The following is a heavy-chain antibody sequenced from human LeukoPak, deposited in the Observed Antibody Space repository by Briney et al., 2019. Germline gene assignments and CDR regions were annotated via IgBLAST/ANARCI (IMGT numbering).Heavy chain of an antibody. CDR2: IRGSGGST. D-gene: IGHD2-2*01. J-gene: IGHJ6*03. CDR1: GFTFSSYA. Sequence: PGGSLRLSCAASGFTFSSYAMSWVRQAPGKGLEWVSAIRGSGGSTYYADSVKGRFTISRDNSKNTLYLQMNSLRAEDTAVYYGAKAPSGYCSSTSCPTYYYYYMDVWGKGTTVTVSS. V-gene: IGHV3-23*01. CDR3: AKAPSGYCSSTSCPTYYYYYMDV.